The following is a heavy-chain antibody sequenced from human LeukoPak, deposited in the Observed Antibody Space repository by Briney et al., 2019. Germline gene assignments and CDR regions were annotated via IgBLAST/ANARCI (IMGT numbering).Heavy chain of an antibody. CDR3: ARAGEHDAFDI. J-gene: IGHJ3*02. D-gene: IGHD7-27*01. Sequence: GGSLRLSCAASGFTFSSYSMNWVCQAPGKGLEWVSSISSSSSYIYYADSVKGRFTISRDNAKNSLYLQMNSLRAEDTAVYYCARAGEHDAFDIWGQGTMVTVSS. CDR2: ISSSSSYI. CDR1: GFTFSSYS. V-gene: IGHV3-21*01.